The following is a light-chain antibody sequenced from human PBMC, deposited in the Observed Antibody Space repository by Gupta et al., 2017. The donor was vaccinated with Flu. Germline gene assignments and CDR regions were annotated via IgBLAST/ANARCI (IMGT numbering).Light chain of an antibody. CDR3: RQGYSTPYT. CDR2: ATS. CDR1: QNIDNY. V-gene: IGKV1-39*01. J-gene: IGKJ2*01. Sequence: DIQMTQSPSSLSASVGDRVTITCRASQNIDNYLDWYQQKPGRAPYLLFYATSTLQRGAPSRFSGSGSGTDFTLSISSLQPEDFATYFCRQGYSTPYTFGQGTSLEIK.